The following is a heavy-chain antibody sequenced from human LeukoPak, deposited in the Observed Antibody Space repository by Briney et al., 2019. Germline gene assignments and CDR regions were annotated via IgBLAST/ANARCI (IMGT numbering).Heavy chain of an antibody. CDR2: INHSGST. V-gene: IGHV4-34*01. CDR3: ARGFRVAGLQRKYYFDY. D-gene: IGHD6-19*01. J-gene: IGHJ4*02. CDR1: GGSFSGYY. Sequence: SETLSLTCAVYGGSFSGYYWSLIRQPPGKGLEWIGEINHSGSTNYNPSLKSRVTISVDTSKNQFSLKLSSVTAADTAVYYCARGFRVAGLQRKYYFDYWGQGTLVTVSS.